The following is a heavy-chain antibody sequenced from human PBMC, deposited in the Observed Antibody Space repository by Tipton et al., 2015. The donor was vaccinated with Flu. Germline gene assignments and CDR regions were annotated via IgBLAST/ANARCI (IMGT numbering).Heavy chain of an antibody. V-gene: IGHV4-34*01. CDR3: ARGTAQYSSSWYY. Sequence: TLSLTCAIYGGSFSGYYWSWIRQPPGKGLEWIGEINHSRITNYNPSLKSRVTISADTSKNQFSLKLDSVTAADTAVYYCARGTAQYSSSWYYWGQGTLVTVSS. D-gene: IGHD6-13*01. CDR1: GGSFSGYY. J-gene: IGHJ4*02. CDR2: INHSRIT.